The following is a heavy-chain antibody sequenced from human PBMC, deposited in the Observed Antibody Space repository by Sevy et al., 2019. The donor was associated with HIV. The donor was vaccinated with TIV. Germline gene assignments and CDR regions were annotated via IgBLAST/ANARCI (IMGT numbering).Heavy chain of an antibody. J-gene: IGHJ6*02. Sequence: ASVKVSCKTSGYNFITYGISWVRQAPGQGLEWMGWISAYTGHTTYAQGLQDRVTMTTDTSTSTSWMELRSLRSDDTAVYYCARAGLQGAVIVIPAYGMDVWGQGTTVTVSS. CDR2: ISAYTGHT. CDR3: ARAGLQGAVIVIPAYGMDV. CDR1: GYNFITYG. D-gene: IGHD2-21*01. V-gene: IGHV1-18*01.